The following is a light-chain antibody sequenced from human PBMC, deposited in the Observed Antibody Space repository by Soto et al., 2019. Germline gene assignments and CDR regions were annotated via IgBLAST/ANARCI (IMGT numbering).Light chain of an antibody. CDR3: QQYNSSSPET. J-gene: IGKJ1*01. Sequence: DIQMTQSPSTLSASVGDRVTITCRASQSISSWLAWYQQKPGKAPKLLIYKASSLESGVPSSFSGSGSGTEFTLTISSLQPDDFATYYCQQYNSSSPETFGQGTKVE. CDR2: KAS. CDR1: QSISSW. V-gene: IGKV1-5*03.